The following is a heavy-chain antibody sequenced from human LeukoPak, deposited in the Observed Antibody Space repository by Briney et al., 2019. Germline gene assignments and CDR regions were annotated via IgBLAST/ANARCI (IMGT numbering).Heavy chain of an antibody. D-gene: IGHD6-6*01. J-gene: IGHJ4*02. CDR3: AKDAPIPRYSLAPRRGGTFGFDY. Sequence: GGSLRLSCAASGFTFDDYTMHWVRQAPGKGLEWISLISWDGGSTYYADSMKGRFTISRDNSKNSLYLQMNSLRIEDTALYYCAKDAPIPRYSLAPRRGGTFGFDYWGQGTLVTVSS. CDR1: GFTFDDYT. CDR2: ISWDGGST. V-gene: IGHV3-43*01.